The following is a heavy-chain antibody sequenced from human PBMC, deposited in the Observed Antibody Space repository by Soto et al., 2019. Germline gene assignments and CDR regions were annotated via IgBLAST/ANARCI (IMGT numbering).Heavy chain of an antibody. V-gene: IGHV3-9*01. Sequence: GGSLRLSCAASGFTFDDFAMHWVRQAPGKGLEWVSGISWNSVSIGYADSVKGRFTISRDNAKNSLYLQMNSLRVEDTALYFCAKDISPYNWNVLYYWGQGTLVTVSS. CDR3: AKDISPYNWNVLYY. CDR1: GFTFDDFA. CDR2: ISWNSVSI. J-gene: IGHJ4*02. D-gene: IGHD1-1*01.